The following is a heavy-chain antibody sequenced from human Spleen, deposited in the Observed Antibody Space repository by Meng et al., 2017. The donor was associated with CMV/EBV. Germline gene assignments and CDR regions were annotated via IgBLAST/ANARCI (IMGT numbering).Heavy chain of an antibody. CDR1: GFTFSSYS. CDR2: ISSSSSYI. D-gene: IGHD2-15*01. V-gene: IGHV3-21*01. Sequence: LKISCAASGFTFSSYSMNCVRQAPGKGLEWVLSISSSSSYIHYTDSVKGRFTISRDNAKNSLYLQMNSLRAEDTAVYYCARDPLLLRFDYWGQGTLVTVSS. CDR3: ARDPLLLRFDY. J-gene: IGHJ4*02.